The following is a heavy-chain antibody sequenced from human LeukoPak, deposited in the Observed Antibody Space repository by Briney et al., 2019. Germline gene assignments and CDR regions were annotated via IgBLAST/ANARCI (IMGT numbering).Heavy chain of an antibody. CDR3: ASYYASGVSAYNYYGMDV. V-gene: IGHV4-59*08. CDR2: IYYSGST. CDR1: GGSISSYY. D-gene: IGHD3-10*01. J-gene: IGHJ6*04. Sequence: PSETLSLTCTVSGGSISSYYWNWIRQPPGKGLEWIGYIYYSGSTNYNPSLKSRVTISMDTSKNQISLRLTSVTAADTAVYYCASYYASGVSAYNYYGMDVWGKGTTVTVSS.